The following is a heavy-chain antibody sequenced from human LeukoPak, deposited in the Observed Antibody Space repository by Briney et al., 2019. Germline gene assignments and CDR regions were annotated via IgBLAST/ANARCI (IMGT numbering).Heavy chain of an antibody. J-gene: IGHJ6*03. CDR3: SKGPRSSPLFYYMDV. Sequence: SGGSLRLSCAASGFTFSTYSMNWVRQAPGKGLEWVSYITSSSSSIYYADSVKGRFTISRDNAKNSLYLQMNSLRAEDTAVYYCSKGPRSSPLFYYMDVWGNGTTVIVSS. CDR1: GFTFSTYS. D-gene: IGHD6-6*01. V-gene: IGHV3-48*01. CDR2: ITSSSSSI.